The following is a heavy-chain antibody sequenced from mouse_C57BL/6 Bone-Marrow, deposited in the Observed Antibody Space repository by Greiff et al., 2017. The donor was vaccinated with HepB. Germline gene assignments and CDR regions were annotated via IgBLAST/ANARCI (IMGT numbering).Heavy chain of an antibody. V-gene: IGHV1-69*01. J-gene: IGHJ4*01. CDR1: GYTFTSYW. D-gene: IGHD3-2*02. CDR3: ARWAAQATVRAMDY. Sequence: QVQLKESGAELVMPGASVKLSCKASGYTFTSYWMHWVKQRPGQGLEWIGEIDPSDSYTNYNQKFNGKSTLTVDKSSSTAYMQLSSLTSEDSAVYYCARWAAQATVRAMDYWGQGTSVTVSS. CDR2: IDPSDSYT.